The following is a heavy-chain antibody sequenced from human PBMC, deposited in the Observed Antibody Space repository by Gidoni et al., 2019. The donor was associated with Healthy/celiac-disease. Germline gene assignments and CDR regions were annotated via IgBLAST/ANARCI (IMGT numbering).Heavy chain of an antibody. Sequence: QVQLVQSGAEVKKPGASVKVSCKASGYTFTSYYMHWVRQAPGQGLEWMGIINPSGGSTSYAQKFQGRVTMTRDTSTSTVYMELSSLRSEDTAVYYCASVSSSYYYYYGMDVWGQGTTVTVSS. J-gene: IGHJ6*02. V-gene: IGHV1-46*01. CDR3: ASVSSSYYYYYGMDV. D-gene: IGHD6-6*01. CDR1: GYTFTSYY. CDR2: INPSGGST.